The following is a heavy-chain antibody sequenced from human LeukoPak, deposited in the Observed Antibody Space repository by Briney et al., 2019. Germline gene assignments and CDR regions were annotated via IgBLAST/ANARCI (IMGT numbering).Heavy chain of an antibody. J-gene: IGHJ4*02. CDR1: GGSFSGYY. CDR2: INHSGST. D-gene: IGHD3-10*01. V-gene: IGHV4-34*01. CDR3: ARGQPIRRRRITMVQGVISTGKNFDY. Sequence: SETLSLTCAVYGGSFSGYYWSWIRQPPGKGLEWIGEINHSGSTNYNPSLKSRVTISVDTSKNQFSLKLSSVTAADTAVYYCARGQPIRRRRITMVQGVISTGKNFDYWGQGTLVTVSS.